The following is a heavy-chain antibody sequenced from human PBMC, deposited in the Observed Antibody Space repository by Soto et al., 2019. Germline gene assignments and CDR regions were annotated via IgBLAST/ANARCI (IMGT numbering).Heavy chain of an antibody. CDR1: GFTFCHYG. V-gene: IGHV3-30*18. Sequence: GGSLRLSCAASGFTFCHYGMHWVRQAPGKGPEWLALIANDGRYKYYADSVKGRFTISRDNSKNTLYLEVNNLRTDDTALYYCVKDSDYGSAWLAFHWGHGALVTVSS. CDR2: IANDGRYK. J-gene: IGHJ4*01. CDR3: VKDSDYGSAWLAFH. D-gene: IGHD6-19*01.